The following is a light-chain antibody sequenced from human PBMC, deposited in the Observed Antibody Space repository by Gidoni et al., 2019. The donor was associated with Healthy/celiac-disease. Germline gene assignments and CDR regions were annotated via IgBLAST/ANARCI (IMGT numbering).Light chain of an antibody. CDR2: AAS. CDR1: QSISSY. V-gene: IGKV1-39*01. Sequence: DIQRTQSPSSLSASVGDRVTITCRASQSISSYLNWYQQKPGKAPKLLIYAASSLQSGVPSRFSGSGSGTDFTLTISSLQPEDFATYYCQQSYSTPLTFGPGTKVEIK. CDR3: QQSYSTPLT. J-gene: IGKJ1*01.